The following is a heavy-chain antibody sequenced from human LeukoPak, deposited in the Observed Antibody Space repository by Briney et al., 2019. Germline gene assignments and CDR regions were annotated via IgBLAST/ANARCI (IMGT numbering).Heavy chain of an antibody. CDR2: IYSGGST. J-gene: IGHJ4*02. CDR3: ARDMTTVTTGDY. CDR1: GSTVSSNY. V-gene: IGHV3-66*01. Sequence: PGGSLRLSCAASGSTVSSNYMSWVRQAPGKGLEWVSVIYSGGSTYYADSVKGRFTISRDNSKNTLYLQLNSLRAEDTAVYYCARDMTTVTTGDYWGQGTLVTVSS. D-gene: IGHD4-17*01.